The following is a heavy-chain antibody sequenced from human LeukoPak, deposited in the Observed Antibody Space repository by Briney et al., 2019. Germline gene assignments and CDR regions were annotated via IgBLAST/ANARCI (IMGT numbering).Heavy chain of an antibody. Sequence: PGGSLRLSCVVSELNFKTHAMHWVRQAPGEGLEWVAGLSFDASGRNYADSVKGRFTISRDNSKNTLYLQMHSLSPEDTAVYFCARDLQEISSFYFDYWGQGSLVTVSS. D-gene: IGHD3-16*02. CDR3: ARDLQEISSFYFDY. J-gene: IGHJ4*02. CDR1: ELNFKTHA. V-gene: IGHV3-30*04. CDR2: LSFDASGR.